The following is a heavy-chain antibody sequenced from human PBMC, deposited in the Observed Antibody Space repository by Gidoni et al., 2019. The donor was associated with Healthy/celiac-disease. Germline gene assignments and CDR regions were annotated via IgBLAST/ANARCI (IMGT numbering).Heavy chain of an antibody. CDR2: INHSGST. CDR1: GWSFSGYY. Sequence: QVQLQQWGAGLLKPSETLSLTCAVYGWSFSGYYWSWIRQPPGKGLEWIGEINHSGSTNYNPSLKSRVTISVDTSKNQFSLKLSSVTAADTAVYYCARVYGDILTGDDAFDIWGQGTMVTVSS. V-gene: IGHV4-34*01. D-gene: IGHD3-9*01. J-gene: IGHJ3*02. CDR3: ARVYGDILTGDDAFDI.